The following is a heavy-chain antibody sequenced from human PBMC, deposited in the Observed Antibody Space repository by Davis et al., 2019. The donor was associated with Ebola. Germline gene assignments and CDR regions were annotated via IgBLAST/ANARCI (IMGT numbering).Heavy chain of an antibody. J-gene: IGHJ6*03. CDR2: ISSSSSYI. D-gene: IGHD2-2*01. Sequence: GESLKISCAASGFTFSSYAMSWVRQAPGKGLEWVSSISSSSSYIYYADSVKGRFTISRDNAKNSLYLQMNSLRAEDTAVYYCARDMLIVVDRFYYYYMDVWGKGTTVTVSS. V-gene: IGHV3-21*01. CDR3: ARDMLIVVDRFYYYYMDV. CDR1: GFTFSSYA.